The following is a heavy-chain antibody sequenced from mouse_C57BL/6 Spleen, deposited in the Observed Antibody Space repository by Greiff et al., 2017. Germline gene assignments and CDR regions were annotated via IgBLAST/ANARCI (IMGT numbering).Heavy chain of an antibody. J-gene: IGHJ2*01. D-gene: IGHD1-1*01. V-gene: IGHV5-4*01. CDR3: ARDDYGSRDVDY. CDR1: GFTFSSYA. CDR2: ISDGGSYT. Sequence: EVMLVESGGGLVKPGGSLKLSCAASGFTFSSYAMSWVRQTPEKRLEWVATISDGGSYTYYPDNVKGRFTISRDNAKNNLYLQMSHLKSEDTAMYYCARDDYGSRDVDYWGQGTTLTVSS.